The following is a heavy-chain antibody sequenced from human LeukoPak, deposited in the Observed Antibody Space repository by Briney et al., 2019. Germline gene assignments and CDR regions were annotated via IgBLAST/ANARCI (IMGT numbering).Heavy chain of an antibody. V-gene: IGHV4-31*03. J-gene: IGHJ6*02. CDR2: IYYSGST. D-gene: IGHD4-11*01. CDR3: ARGPPLDDYSDLSYGMDV. CDR1: GGSISSGGYY. Sequence: PSETLSLTCTVSGGSISSGGYYWSWIRQHPGKGLEWIGYIYYSGSTYYNPSLKSRVTISVDTSKNQFSLKLSSVTAADTAVYYCARGPPLDDYSDLSYGMDVWGQGTTVTVSS.